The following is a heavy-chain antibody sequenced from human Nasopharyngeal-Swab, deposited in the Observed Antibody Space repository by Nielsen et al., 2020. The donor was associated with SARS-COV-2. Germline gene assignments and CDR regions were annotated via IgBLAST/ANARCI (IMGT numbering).Heavy chain of an antibody. CDR1: GFTFSSYG. V-gene: IGHV3-33*01. CDR3: AREDYDILTGYYQDYYYYYGMDV. CDR2: IWYDGSNK. J-gene: IGHJ6*02. D-gene: IGHD3-9*01. Sequence: GESLKISFAASGFTFSSYGMHWVRQAPGKGLEWVAVIWYDGSNKYYADSVKGRFTISRDNSKNTLYLQMNSLRAEDTAVYYCAREDYDILTGYYQDYYYYYGMDVWGQGTTVTVSS.